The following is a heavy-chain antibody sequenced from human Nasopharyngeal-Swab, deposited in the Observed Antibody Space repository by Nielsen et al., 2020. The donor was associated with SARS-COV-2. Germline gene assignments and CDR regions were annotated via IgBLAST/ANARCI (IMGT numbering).Heavy chain of an antibody. J-gene: IGHJ6*02. CDR2: INHSGRA. Sequence: SETLSLTCAVYGGSFSGYYWSWIRQPPGKGLEWIGEINHSGRANHNPSLKSRVTISIDTSKNQFSLKLYSLTAADTAVYYCARVREMTATFYHYYGLDVWGLGTTVTVSS. D-gene: IGHD2-21*02. V-gene: IGHV4-34*01. CDR1: GGSFSGYY. CDR3: ARVREMTATFYHYYGLDV.